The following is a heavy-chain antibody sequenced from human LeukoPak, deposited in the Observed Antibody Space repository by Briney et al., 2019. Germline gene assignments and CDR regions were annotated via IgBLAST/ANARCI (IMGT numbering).Heavy chain of an antibody. V-gene: IGHV1-46*01. CDR3: ARASNYGSGNYHLDY. D-gene: IGHD3-10*01. J-gene: IGHJ4*02. CDR1: GYTFTTYY. CDR2: INPNGGST. Sequence: EASVKVSCKASGYTFTTYYMYWVRQAPGQGLEWMGIINPNGGSTSYAQNRVTMTRDTSTSTFYMELSSLKSEDTAVYYCARASNYGSGNYHLDYWGQGTLVTVSS.